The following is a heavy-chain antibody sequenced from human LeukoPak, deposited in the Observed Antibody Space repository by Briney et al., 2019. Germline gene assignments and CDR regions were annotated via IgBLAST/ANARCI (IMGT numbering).Heavy chain of an antibody. D-gene: IGHD3-10*01. CDR1: GYTFTGYY. Sequence: ASVKVSCKASGYTFTGYYMHWVRQAPGQGLEWMGWMNPNSGNTGYAQKFQGRVTMTRNTSISTAYMELSSLRSEDTAVYYCARAIKYYYGSGSPVYYMDVWGKGTTVTISS. V-gene: IGHV1-8*02. CDR2: MNPNSGNT. J-gene: IGHJ6*03. CDR3: ARAIKYYYGSGSPVYYMDV.